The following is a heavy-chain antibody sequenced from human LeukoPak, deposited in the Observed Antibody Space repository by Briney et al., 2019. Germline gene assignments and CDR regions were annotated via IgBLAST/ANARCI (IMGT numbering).Heavy chain of an antibody. CDR3: ARETYCSGGSCYKGNAFDI. D-gene: IGHD2-15*01. V-gene: IGHV3-7*01. J-gene: IGHJ3*02. CDR2: IKQDGSEK. CDR1: RFTFSNYW. Sequence: PGGSLRLSCAASRFTFSNYWMSWVRQAPGKGLEWVANIKQDGSEKYYVDSVKGRFTISRDNAKNSVYLQMNSLRADDTAVYYCARETYCSGGSCYKGNAFDIWGQGTMVTVSS.